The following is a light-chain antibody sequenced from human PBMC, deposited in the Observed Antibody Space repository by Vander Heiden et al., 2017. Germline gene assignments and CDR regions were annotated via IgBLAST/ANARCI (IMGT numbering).Light chain of an antibody. V-gene: IGKV1-39*01. J-gene: IGKJ4*01. CDR2: AAS. CDR3: QQSYSTPLT. Sequence: LSASVGDRVTITCRASQSISSYLNWYQQKPGKAPKLLIYAASSLQSGVPSRFSGSGSGTDFTLTISSLQPEDFATYYCQQSYSTPLTFGGGTKVEIK. CDR1: QSISSY.